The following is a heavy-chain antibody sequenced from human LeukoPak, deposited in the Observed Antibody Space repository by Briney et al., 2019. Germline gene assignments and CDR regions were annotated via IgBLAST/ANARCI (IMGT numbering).Heavy chain of an antibody. CDR2: ITGGGTT. CDR3: AKDRHWLALDD. CDR1: GFTFSTYG. D-gene: IGHD6-19*01. V-gene: IGHV3-23*01. J-gene: IGHJ4*02. Sequence: PGGSLRLSCAASGFTFSTYGMHWVRQAPGKGLEWVSGITGGGTTYYADSVRGRVTISRDNSKNTLYLQMNSPRAEDTAVYYCAKDRHWLALDDWGQGTLVTVSS.